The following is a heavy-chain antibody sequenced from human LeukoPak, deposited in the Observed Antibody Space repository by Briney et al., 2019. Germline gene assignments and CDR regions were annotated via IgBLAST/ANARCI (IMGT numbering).Heavy chain of an antibody. Sequence: PGGSLTLPCAASGFTFNSYAMSWVRQAPARGLEWVGSIRGGGETFYAESVKGRFTLSRDDPRNSVNLHLNNLRVEDTAVYYCAKASWVSTADAVLWGQGTVVTVS. J-gene: IGHJ4*02. V-gene: IGHV3-23*01. CDR2: IRGGGET. CDR3: AKASWVSTADAVL. CDR1: GFTFNSYA. D-gene: IGHD3-10*01.